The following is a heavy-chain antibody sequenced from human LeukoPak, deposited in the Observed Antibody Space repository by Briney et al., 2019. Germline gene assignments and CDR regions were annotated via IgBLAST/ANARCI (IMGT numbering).Heavy chain of an antibody. V-gene: IGHV6-1*01. CDR1: GGTVSSNSAD. CDR2: TYYRCKWYN. CDR3: ARDRLRFLEWLLYWDYFDY. J-gene: IGHJ4*02. D-gene: IGHD3-3*01. Sequence: SQTLSLTCAISGGTVSSNSADWNWIRQSPSRGLEWLGRTYYRCKWYNDYAVSVKSRITINPDTSKNQFSLQLNSVTPEDTAVYYCARDRLRFLEWLLYWDYFDYWGQGTLVTVSS.